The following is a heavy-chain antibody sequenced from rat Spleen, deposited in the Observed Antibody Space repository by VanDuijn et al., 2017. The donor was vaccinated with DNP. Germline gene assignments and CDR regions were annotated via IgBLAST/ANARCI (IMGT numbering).Heavy chain of an antibody. CDR3: TRDGSLVDY. CDR2: ICSGGST. D-gene: IGHD1-4*01. CDR1: GFSLTSNS. V-gene: IGHV2-1*01. J-gene: IGHJ2*01. Sequence: QVQLKESGPGLVQPSHTLSLTCTVSGFSLTSNSVHWVRKPPGKGLEWVGAICSGGSTDYNSALKSRLSISRDNSKSQIFLKMNSLQNEDTAIYFCTRDGSLVDYWCQGVMVTVSA.